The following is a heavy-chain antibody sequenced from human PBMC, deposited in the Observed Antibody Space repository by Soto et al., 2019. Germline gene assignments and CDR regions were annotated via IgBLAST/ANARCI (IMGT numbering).Heavy chain of an antibody. D-gene: IGHD3-9*01. CDR1: GYSISSGYY. CDR3: ARMYYDILTGSHYLFDY. Sequence: SETLSLTCTVSGYSISSGYYWGWIRQPPGKGLEWIGSIYHSGSTYYNPSLKSRVTISVDTSKNQFSLKLSSVTAADTAVYYCARMYYDILTGSHYLFDYWGQGTLVTVSS. J-gene: IGHJ4*02. CDR2: IYHSGST. V-gene: IGHV4-38-2*02.